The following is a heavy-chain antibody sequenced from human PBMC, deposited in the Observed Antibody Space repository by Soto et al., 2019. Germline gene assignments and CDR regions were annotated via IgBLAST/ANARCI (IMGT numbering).Heavy chain of an antibody. CDR3: ARGGISHWAYFYYMDV. CDR1: GGSLSDYF. J-gene: IGHJ6*03. V-gene: IGHV4-34*01. D-gene: IGHD2-21*01. Sequence: SETLSLTCVVSGGSLSDYFWSWIRPPPGMALEWIGEINHLGSINYNPSLKSRVTMSVDTSKNQFSLTLNSVTAADTASYYCARGGISHWAYFYYMDVWDRGTTVTVSS. CDR2: INHLGSI.